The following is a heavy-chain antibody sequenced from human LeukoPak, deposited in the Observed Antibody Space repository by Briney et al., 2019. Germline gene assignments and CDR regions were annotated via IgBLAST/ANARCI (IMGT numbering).Heavy chain of an antibody. V-gene: IGHV3-30*01. CDR2: ISYDGSNE. J-gene: IGHJ4*02. D-gene: IGHD3-10*01. CDR3: ARAGGSGSYFRMDFDY. Sequence: KGLKRVAVISYDGSNEYYAGSVKGRFTISRDNSKNTLYLQMNSLRAEDTAVYYCARAGGSGSYFRMDFDYWGQGTLVTVSS.